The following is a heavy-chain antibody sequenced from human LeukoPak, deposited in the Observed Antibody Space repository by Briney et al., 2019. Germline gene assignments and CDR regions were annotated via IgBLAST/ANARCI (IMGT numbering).Heavy chain of an antibody. Sequence: SETLSLTCAVYGGSFSGDYWSWIRQAPGKGLEWIGYIYYSGSTNYNPSLKSRVTISVDTSKNQFSLKLSSVTAADTAVYYCARGVNSGYFDYCGQGTLVTVSS. J-gene: IGHJ4*02. V-gene: IGHV4-59*01. CDR3: ARGVNSGYFDY. D-gene: IGHD1-26*01. CDR2: IYYSGST. CDR1: GGSFSGDY.